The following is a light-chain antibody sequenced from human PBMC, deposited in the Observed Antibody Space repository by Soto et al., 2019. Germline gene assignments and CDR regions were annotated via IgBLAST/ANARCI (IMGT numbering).Light chain of an antibody. CDR2: EVS. J-gene: IGLJ1*01. CDR1: SSDVGGYNY. CDR3: SSYAGSNHYV. Sequence: QSALTQPPSASGSPGQSVTISCTGTSSDVGGYNYVSWYQLHPGKAPKLMIYEVSKRPSGVPDRFSGSKSGNTASLTVSGLQAEDEADYYCSSYAGSNHYVFGTGTKVTV. V-gene: IGLV2-8*01.